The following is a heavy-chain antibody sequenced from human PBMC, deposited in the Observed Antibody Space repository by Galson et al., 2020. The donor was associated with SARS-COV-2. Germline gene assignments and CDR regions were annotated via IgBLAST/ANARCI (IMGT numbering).Heavy chain of an antibody. Sequence: DPVQVSCEASGYTFSGPYMNWVRQAPGQGLEWMGRLNPNNGATYFAQHFEDRLTMTSDTSFSTAYMELSRLRSDDTAVYYCARGLGSGYNSLFDYWGQGTLVAVSS. CDR1: GYTFSGPY. J-gene: IGHJ4*02. CDR3: ARGLGSGYNSLFDY. CDR2: LNPNNGAT. D-gene: IGHD3-22*01. V-gene: IGHV1-2*06.